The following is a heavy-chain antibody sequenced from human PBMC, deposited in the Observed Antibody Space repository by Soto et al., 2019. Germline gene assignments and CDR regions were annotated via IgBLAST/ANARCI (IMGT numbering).Heavy chain of an antibody. CDR2: MYSGGST. J-gene: IGHJ6*02. CDR3: ARDSSLHQPLFYGMDV. D-gene: IGHD2-2*01. CDR1: GLTVSSNY. V-gene: IGHV3-66*01. Sequence: EVQLVESGGGLVQPGGSLRLSCAASGLTVSSNYMSWVRQAPGKGLEWVSVMYSGGSTYYADSVKGRFIISRDNYKNPLYLQMGSLGVEDTAVYYCARDSSLHQPLFYGMDVWGQGTTVTVSS.